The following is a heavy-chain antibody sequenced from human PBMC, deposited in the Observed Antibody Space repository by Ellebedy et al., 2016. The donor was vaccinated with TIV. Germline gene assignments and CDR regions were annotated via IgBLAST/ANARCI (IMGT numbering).Heavy chain of an antibody. V-gene: IGHV1-18*04. CDR2: ISAYNGKT. Sequence: AASVKVSCKGSGYTFSSYDISWVRQAPGQGLEWMGWISAYNGKTDYAQKFQGRVTMTTDTSTSTAYMELRSLRSDDTAVYYCARKKLVTTAGTLEYFQHWGQGTQVTVSS. D-gene: IGHD4-17*01. CDR3: ARKKLVTTAGTLEYFQH. J-gene: IGHJ1*01. CDR1: GYTFSSYD.